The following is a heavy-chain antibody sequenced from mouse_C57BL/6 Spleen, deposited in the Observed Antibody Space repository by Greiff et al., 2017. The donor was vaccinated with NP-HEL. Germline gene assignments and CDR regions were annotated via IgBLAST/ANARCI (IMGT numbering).Heavy chain of an antibody. V-gene: IGHV1-69*01. CDR3: ARSGGYDV. Sequence: QVQLQQPGAELVMPGASVKLSCKASGYTFTSYWMHWVKQRPGQGLEWIGEIDPSDSYTNYNQKFKGKSTLTVDKSSSTAYMQLSSLTSEDSAVYYCARSGGYDVWGTGTTVTVSS. J-gene: IGHJ1*03. CDR1: GYTFTSYW. D-gene: IGHD2-2*01. CDR2: IDPSDSYT.